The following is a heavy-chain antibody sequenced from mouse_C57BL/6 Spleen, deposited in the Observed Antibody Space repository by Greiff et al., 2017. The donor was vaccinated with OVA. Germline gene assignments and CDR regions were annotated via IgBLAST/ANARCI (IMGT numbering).Heavy chain of an antibody. D-gene: IGHD1-1*01. V-gene: IGHV1-18*01. Sequence: VQLQQSGPELVKPGASVKIPCKASGYTFTDYNMDWVKQSHGKSLEWIGDINPNNGGTIYNQKFKGKATLTVDKSSSTAYMELRSLTSEDTAVYYCARSPRITTVVEGYFDVWGTGTTVTVSS. CDR1: GYTFTDYN. J-gene: IGHJ1*03. CDR3: ARSPRITTVVEGYFDV. CDR2: INPNNGGT.